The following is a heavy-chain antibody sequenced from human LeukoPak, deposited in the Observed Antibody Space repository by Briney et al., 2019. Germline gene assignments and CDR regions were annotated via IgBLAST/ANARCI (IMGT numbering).Heavy chain of an antibody. D-gene: IGHD3-22*01. CDR1: GYTFTGYY. J-gene: IGHJ3*02. CDR3: ARENYYDSSGYYSLAFDI. V-gene: IGHV1-2*02. Sequence: ASVKVSCKASGYTFTGYYMHWVRQAPGQGLEWMGWINPNSGGTNYAQKFQGRVTMTRDTSISTAYMELSRLRSDDTAVYYCARENYYDSSGYYSLAFDIWGQGTMVTVSS. CDR2: INPNSGGT.